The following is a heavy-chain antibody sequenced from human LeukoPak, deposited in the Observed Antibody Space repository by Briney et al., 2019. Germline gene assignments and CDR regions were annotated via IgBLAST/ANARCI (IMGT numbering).Heavy chain of an antibody. CDR1: GYSFTSYW. D-gene: IGHD3-16*01. CDR2: IYPGDSDT. CDR3: ASSYPALSSRDYYYGMDV. V-gene: IGHV5-51*01. J-gene: IGHJ6*02. Sequence: GESLKISCKGSGYSFTSYWIGWVRQMPGKGLEWMGIIYPGDSDTRYSPSFQGQVTISADKSISTAYLRWSSLKASDTAMYYCASSYPALSSRDYYYGMDVWGQGTTVTVSS.